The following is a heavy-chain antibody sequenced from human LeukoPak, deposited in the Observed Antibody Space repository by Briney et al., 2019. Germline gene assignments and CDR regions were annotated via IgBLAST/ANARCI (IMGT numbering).Heavy chain of an antibody. CDR2: IKQDGSEK. V-gene: IGHV3-7*01. Sequence: PGGSLRLSCAASGFIFSSYWMSWVRQAPGKGLEWVANIKQDGSEKYYVDSVKGRFTISRDNAKNSLYLQMNSLRAEDTAVYYCARDGAIGDYYYYYMDVWGKGTTVTVSS. D-gene: IGHD3-16*02. J-gene: IGHJ6*03. CDR1: GFIFSSYW. CDR3: ARDGAIGDYYYYYMDV.